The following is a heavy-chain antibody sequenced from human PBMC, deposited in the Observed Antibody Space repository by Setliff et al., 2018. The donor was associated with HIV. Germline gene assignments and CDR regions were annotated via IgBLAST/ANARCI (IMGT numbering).Heavy chain of an antibody. CDR3: ARGAELWFGEWRGFDI. D-gene: IGHD3-10*01. J-gene: IGHJ3*02. CDR1: GYTFTSYA. V-gene: IGHV1-3*01. Sequence: GASVKVSCKASGYTFTSYAMHWVRQAPGQRLEWMGWINAGNGNTKYSQKFQGRVTITRDTSAYTAYMELRSLRSEDTAVYYCARGAELWFGEWRGFDIWGQGTMVTVSS. CDR2: INAGNGNT.